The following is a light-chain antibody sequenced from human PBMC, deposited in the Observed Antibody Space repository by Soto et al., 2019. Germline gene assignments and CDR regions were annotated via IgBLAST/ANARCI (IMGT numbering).Light chain of an antibody. Sequence: QSALTQPASVSGSPGQSITISCTGTSSDVGAYNFVSWYQQHPGKAPKLIIHEVSNRPSGVSNSFSGSKSGNTASLTISGLQAEDEADYYCSSHGGSKPFYVFGSGTQLTV. V-gene: IGLV2-14*01. J-gene: IGLJ1*01. CDR3: SSHGGSKPFYV. CDR1: SSDVGAYNF. CDR2: EVS.